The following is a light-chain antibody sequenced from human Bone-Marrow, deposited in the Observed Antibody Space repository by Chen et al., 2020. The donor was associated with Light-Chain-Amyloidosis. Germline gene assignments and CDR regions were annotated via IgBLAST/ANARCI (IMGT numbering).Light chain of an antibody. J-gene: IGLJ3*02. V-gene: IGLV3-21*02. CDR1: NIGSTS. CDR2: DYS. Sequence: SYVLTQPSSVSVAPGPTATIACGGNNIGSTSVHWYQQTPGPAPLLVVYDYSYRPSGIPERLSGYNSGNTATLTISRVEAGEEADYYCQVWDRSSDRPVCGGGTKLTVL. CDR3: QVWDRSSDRPV.